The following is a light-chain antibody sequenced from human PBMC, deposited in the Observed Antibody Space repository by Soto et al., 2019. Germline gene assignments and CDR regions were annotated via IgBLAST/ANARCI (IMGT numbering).Light chain of an antibody. J-gene: IGKJ5*01. CDR2: LGS. CDR1: QSLLHSTGNKY. CDR3: FQALQTPPT. Sequence: DIVMTQSPLSLPVTPGEPAAISCRSSQSLLHSTGNKYLNWYLQKPGQSPQLLIYLGSNRASGGPDRFSGSGSSKDFTLRISRVEAEDVGVYYCFQALQTPPTFGQGTRLEIK. V-gene: IGKV2-28*01.